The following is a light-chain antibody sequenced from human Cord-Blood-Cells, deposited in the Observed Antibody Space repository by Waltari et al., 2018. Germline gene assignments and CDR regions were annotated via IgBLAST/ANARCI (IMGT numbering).Light chain of an antibody. V-gene: IGLV2-8*01. J-gene: IGLJ2*01. CDR3: SSYAGSNNFVV. CDR2: EVS. CDR1: SIYVGCYNY. Sequence: QSALTQPPSASGSPGPSVTIPCTGTSIYVGCYNYVSCYQQHPGKAPKLMIYEVSKRPSGVPDRFSGSKSGNTASLTVSGLQAEDEADYYCSSYAGSNNFVVFGGGTKLTVL.